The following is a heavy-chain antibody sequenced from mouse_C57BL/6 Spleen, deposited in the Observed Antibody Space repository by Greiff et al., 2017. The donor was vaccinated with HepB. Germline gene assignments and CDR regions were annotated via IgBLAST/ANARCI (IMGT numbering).Heavy chain of an antibody. CDR1: GYTFTSYT. CDR2: INPSSGYT. V-gene: IGHV1-4*01. D-gene: IGHD1-1*01. CDR3: ARDYYGSGTFDY. Sequence: QVQLQQSGAELARPGASVKMSCKASGYTFTSYTMHWVKQRPGQGLEWIGYINPSSGYTKYNQKFKDKATLTADKSSSTAYMQLSSLTSEDSAVYYCARDYYGSGTFDYWGQGTTLTVSS. J-gene: IGHJ2*01.